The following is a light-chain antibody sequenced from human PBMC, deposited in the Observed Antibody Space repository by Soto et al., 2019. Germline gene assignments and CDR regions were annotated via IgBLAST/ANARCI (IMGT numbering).Light chain of an antibody. Sequence: DIQMTQSPSSLSASVGDRVTITCRASQSISTYLNWYQQKPGKAPEFLIYSASSLQSGVPSRFSGSASGTDFTLTINSLQPEDFATYYCQQSYRPPWPFGQGTKVEIK. CDR2: SAS. CDR3: QQSYRPPWP. J-gene: IGKJ1*01. V-gene: IGKV1-39*01. CDR1: QSISTY.